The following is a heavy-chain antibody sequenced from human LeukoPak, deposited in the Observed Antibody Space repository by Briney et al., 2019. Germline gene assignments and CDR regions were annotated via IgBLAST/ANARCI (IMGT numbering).Heavy chain of an antibody. D-gene: IGHD6-6*01. Sequence: PGGSLRLSCAASGFTFSDYYMSWIRQAPGKGLEWVSYISSSGSTIYYADSVKGRFTISRDNAKNSLYLQMNSLRAEDTAVYYCARDSSSSSSQIFDYWGQGTLVTVSS. CDR3: ARDSSSSSSQIFDY. CDR1: GFTFSDYY. J-gene: IGHJ4*02. CDR2: ISSSGSTI. V-gene: IGHV3-11*04.